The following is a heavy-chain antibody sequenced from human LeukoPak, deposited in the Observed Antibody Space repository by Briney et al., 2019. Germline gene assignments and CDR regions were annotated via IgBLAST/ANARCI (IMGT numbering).Heavy chain of an antibody. CDR3: AKDLVVRANPVFDY. CDR1: GFTFSSYG. CDR2: IRYDGSNK. D-gene: IGHD3-10*01. Sequence: PGGSLRLSCAASGFTFSSYGMHWVRQAPGKGLEWVAFIRYDGSNKYYADSVKGRFTISRDNSKNTLYLQMNSLRAEDTAVYYCAKDLVVRANPVFDYWGQGTLVTVSS. V-gene: IGHV3-30*02. J-gene: IGHJ4*02.